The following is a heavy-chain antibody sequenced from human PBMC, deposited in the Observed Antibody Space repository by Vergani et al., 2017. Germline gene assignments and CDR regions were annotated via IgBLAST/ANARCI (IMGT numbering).Heavy chain of an antibody. J-gene: IGHJ4*02. V-gene: IGHV4-59*02. CDR2: VSFRGDT. D-gene: IGHD3-10*01. CDR3: ARSRIYYGAGSPDY. CDR1: GASVNSYY. Sequence: QVKLQESGLGLVKPSETLSLTCTVSGASVNSYYWSWIRQPPGKGLEWMGYVSFRGDTLYDPSVKGRMTMSLNTSSNQFSLYLTSVTAADTAVYYCARSRIYYGAGSPDYWGQGTLVTVSS.